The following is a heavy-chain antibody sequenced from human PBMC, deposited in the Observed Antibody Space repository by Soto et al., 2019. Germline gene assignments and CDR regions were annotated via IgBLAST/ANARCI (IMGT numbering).Heavy chain of an antibody. Sequence: QVQLVESGGGVVQPGRSLRLSCAASGFTFSSYAMHWVRQAPGKGLEWVAVISYDGSNKYYADSVKGRFTISRDNSKNTLYLQMNSLRAEDTAVYYCARGGYSSSWLLDYWGQGTLVTVSS. J-gene: IGHJ4*02. CDR3: ARGGYSSSWLLDY. CDR1: GFTFSSYA. CDR2: ISYDGSNK. V-gene: IGHV3-30-3*01. D-gene: IGHD6-13*01.